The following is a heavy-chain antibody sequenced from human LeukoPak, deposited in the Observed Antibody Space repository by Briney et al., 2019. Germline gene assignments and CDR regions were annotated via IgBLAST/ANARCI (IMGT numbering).Heavy chain of an antibody. D-gene: IGHD1/OR15-1a*01. V-gene: IGHV4-59*08. CDR1: GGSISGYY. CDR2: IYDTGAT. J-gene: IGHJ5*02. CDR3: ARLPLIATTRGGFDP. Sequence: PSETLSLTCTVSGGSISGYYWSWIRQPPGKRLEWIGYIYDTGATNYNPSLKSRFTISIDTSKNQCSLNLSSVTGADTAVYYCARLPLIATTRGGFDPWGQGTLVTVSS.